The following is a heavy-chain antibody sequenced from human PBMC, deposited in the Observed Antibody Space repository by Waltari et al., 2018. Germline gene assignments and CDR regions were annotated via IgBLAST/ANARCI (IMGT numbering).Heavy chain of an antibody. V-gene: IGHV1-46*01. J-gene: IGHJ4*02. Sequence: QVQLVQSGAEVKKPGASVKVSCKASGYTFTSYYMHWVRPAPGQGLEWMGIINPSGGSTSYAQKFQGRVTMTRDTSTSTVYMELSSLRSEDTAVYYCARQGSSYFWSGYSDYWGQGTLVTVSS. CDR2: INPSGGST. D-gene: IGHD3-3*01. CDR1: GYTFTSYY. CDR3: ARQGSSYFWSGYSDY.